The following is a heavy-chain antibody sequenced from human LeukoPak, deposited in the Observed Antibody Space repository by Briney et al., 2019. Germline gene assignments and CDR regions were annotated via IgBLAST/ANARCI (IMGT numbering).Heavy chain of an antibody. D-gene: IGHD2-2*01. J-gene: IGHJ4*02. V-gene: IGHV3-48*02. CDR2: ISSSSSTI. Sequence: PGGSLRLSCAASGFTFSSYSMNWVRQAPGKGLEWVSYISSSSSTIYYADSVKGRFTISRDNAKNSLYLQMNSLRDEDTAVYYCARGQKAMSLSPFDYWGQGTLVTVSS. CDR1: GFTFSSYS. CDR3: ARGQKAMSLSPFDY.